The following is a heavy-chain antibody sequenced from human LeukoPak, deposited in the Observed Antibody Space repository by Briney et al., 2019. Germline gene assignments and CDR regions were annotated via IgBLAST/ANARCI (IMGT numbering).Heavy chain of an antibody. CDR3: AKAPPTSSAFDY. Sequence: GGCLRLSCAGYGFTFSNYAMGWVRQAPGKGLEWVSAISGSGGGTYYADSVRGRFTISRDNSKNTLYLQMNRLRAEDTAVYYCAKAPPTSSAFDYWGQGTLVTVSS. J-gene: IGHJ4*02. D-gene: IGHD2-2*01. CDR1: GFTFSNYA. CDR2: ISGSGGGT. V-gene: IGHV3-23*01.